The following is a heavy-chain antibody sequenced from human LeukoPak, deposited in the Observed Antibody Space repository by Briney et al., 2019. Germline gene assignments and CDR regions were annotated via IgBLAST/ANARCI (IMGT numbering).Heavy chain of an antibody. CDR1: GFTFSSYG. D-gene: IGHD3-16*01. CDR3: ARDWGKGDY. V-gene: IGHV3-33*01. J-gene: IGHJ4*02. CDR2: IWYDGSKK. Sequence: GRSLRLSCAASGFTFSSYGMHWVRQAPGKGLEWVSLIWYDGSKKYYADSVKGRFTISRDNSKKKQYLQMNSLRAEDTAVYYCARDWGKGDYWGQGTLVTVSS.